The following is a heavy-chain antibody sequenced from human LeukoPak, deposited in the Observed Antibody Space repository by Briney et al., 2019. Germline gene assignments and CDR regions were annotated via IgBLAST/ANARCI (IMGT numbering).Heavy chain of an antibody. J-gene: IGHJ4*02. CDR1: GFTFSSYG. Sequence: PRGSLRLSCAASGFTFSSYGMHWVRQAPGKGLEWVAFIRYDGSNKYYADSVKGRFTISRDNSKNTLYLQMNSLRAEDTAVYYCAKDLGYDSTSAPFGYWGQGTLVTV. CDR2: IRYDGSNK. D-gene: IGHD3-22*01. CDR3: AKDLGYDSTSAPFGY. V-gene: IGHV3-30*02.